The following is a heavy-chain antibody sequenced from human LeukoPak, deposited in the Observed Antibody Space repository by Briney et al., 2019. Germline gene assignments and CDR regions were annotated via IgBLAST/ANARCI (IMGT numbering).Heavy chain of an antibody. Sequence: GRSLRLSCAASGFTFSSYAMHWVRQAPGKGLEWVAVISYDGSNKYYADSVKGRFTISRDNSKNTLYLQMNSLRAEDTAVYYCARDFPLDQGSWTPRGYSGYDGRGFDYWGQGTLVTVSS. V-gene: IGHV3-30*01. J-gene: IGHJ4*02. D-gene: IGHD5-12*01. CDR3: ARDFPLDQGSWTPRGYSGYDGRGFDY. CDR2: ISYDGSNK. CDR1: GFTFSSYA.